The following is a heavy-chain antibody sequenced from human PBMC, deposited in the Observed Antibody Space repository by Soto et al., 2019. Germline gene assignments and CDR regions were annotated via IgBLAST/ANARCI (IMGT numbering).Heavy chain of an antibody. CDR2: ISGGSSVT. J-gene: IGHJ4*02. CDR3: AKVLSKNYYYPFDF. D-gene: IGHD3-10*01. V-gene: IGHV3-23*01. Sequence: GSLRLSCTASGFTFSDYAMAWVRQAPGKGLEWVSTISGGSSVTYYGDSVKGRFTISRDNAKKTLFLQLNRLSAEDTATYYCAKVLSKNYYYPFDFWGQGTQVTVSS. CDR1: GFTFSDYA.